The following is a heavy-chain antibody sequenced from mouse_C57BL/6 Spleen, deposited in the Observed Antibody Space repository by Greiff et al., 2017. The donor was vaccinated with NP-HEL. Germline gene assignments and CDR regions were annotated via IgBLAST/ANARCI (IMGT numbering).Heavy chain of an antibody. CDR1: GYSFTGYY. J-gene: IGHJ4*01. CDR3: ARSLYYGSRGAMDY. D-gene: IGHD1-1*01. Sequence: VHVKQSGPELVKPGASVKISCKASGYSFTGYYMNWVKQSPEKSLEWIGEINPSTGGTTYNQKFKAKATLTVDKSSSTAYMQLKSLTSEDSAVYYCARSLYYGSRGAMDYWGQGTSVTVSS. V-gene: IGHV1-42*01. CDR2: INPSTGGT.